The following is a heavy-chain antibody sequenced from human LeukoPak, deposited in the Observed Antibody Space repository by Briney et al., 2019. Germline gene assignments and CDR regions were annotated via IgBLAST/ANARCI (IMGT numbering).Heavy chain of an antibody. J-gene: IGHJ6*04. V-gene: IGHV1-69*13. Sequence: ASVKVSCKASGGAFSSFAINWVRQAPGEGLEWMGGIIPIFGTVNYAQKFQDRVTITADESTTTAYMEMSSLRSEDTAVYYCARVASNFVWGKGTAITVSS. CDR3: ARVASNFV. CDR1: GGAFSSFA. CDR2: IIPIFGTV. D-gene: IGHD4-11*01.